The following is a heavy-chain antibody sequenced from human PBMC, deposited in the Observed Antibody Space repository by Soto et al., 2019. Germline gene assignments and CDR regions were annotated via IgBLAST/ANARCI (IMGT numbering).Heavy chain of an antibody. Sequence: GGSLRLSCAASGFTVSSNYMSWVRQAPGKGLEWVSVIYSGGSTYYADSVKGRFTISRDNSKNTLYLQMNSLRAEDTAVYYCARVGRQLVPFSFPFDYWGQGTLVTVSS. CDR2: IYSGGST. V-gene: IGHV3-66*01. CDR1: GFTVSSNY. CDR3: ARVGRQLVPFSFPFDY. J-gene: IGHJ4*02. D-gene: IGHD6-13*01.